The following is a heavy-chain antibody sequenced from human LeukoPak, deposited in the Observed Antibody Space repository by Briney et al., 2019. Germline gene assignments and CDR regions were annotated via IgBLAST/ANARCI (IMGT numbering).Heavy chain of an antibody. CDR3: ARDRYGVRGENYYYYGMDV. CDR2: IWYDGSNK. D-gene: IGHD3-10*01. J-gene: IGHJ6*02. Sequence: GRSLRLSCAASGFTFSSYGMHWVRQAPGKGLEWVAVIWYDGSNKYYADSVKGRFTISRDNSKNTLYLQMNSLRAEDTAVYYCARDRYGVRGENYYYYGMDVWGQGTTVTVSS. V-gene: IGHV3-33*01. CDR1: GFTFSSYG.